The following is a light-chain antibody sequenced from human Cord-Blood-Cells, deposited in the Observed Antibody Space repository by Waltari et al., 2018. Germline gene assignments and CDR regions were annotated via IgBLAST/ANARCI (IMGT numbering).Light chain of an antibody. V-gene: IGKV1-39*01. J-gene: IGKJ1*01. CDR1: QSISSY. Sequence: DIQMTQSPSSLSASVGDRFTITCRQSQSISSYLNWYQQKPGKAPKLLIYASSSLQSGFPSSLSGSGSGTDFALTISSLQPEDFTTYYCQQSYSTPRAFSQGTKVEIK. CDR2: ASS. CDR3: QQSYSTPRA.